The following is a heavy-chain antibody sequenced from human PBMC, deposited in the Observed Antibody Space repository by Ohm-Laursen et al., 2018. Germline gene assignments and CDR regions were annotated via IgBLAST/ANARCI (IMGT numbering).Heavy chain of an antibody. CDR2: IYTSGST. J-gene: IGHJ4*02. CDR3: ARSFDTYYFDL. V-gene: IGHV4-4*07. Sequence: SETLSLTCPLSGGAISSYYWSWIRQPAGKGLEWIGRIYTSGSTNYNPSLKSRVTMSVDTSKNQFSLKVNSVTAADTAVYYCARSFDTYYFDLWGQGTLVTVSS. CDR1: GGAISSYY.